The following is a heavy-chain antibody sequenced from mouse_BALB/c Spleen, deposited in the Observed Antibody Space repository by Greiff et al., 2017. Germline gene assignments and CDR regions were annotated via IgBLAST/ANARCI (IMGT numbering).Heavy chain of an antibody. D-gene: IGHD2-14*01. CDR3: ARSDYRYDGAYAMDD. J-gene: IGHJ4*01. CDR1: GDSITSGY. CDR2: ISYSGST. V-gene: IGHV3-8*02. Sequence: VQLKESGPSLVQPSQTLSLTCSVTGDSITSGYWHWIRKSPGNELEYMGYISYSGSTYYNPAFKSRISITRDTSKNQYYQQLNAVTTENTATYYCARSDYRYDGAYAMDDWGQGTSVTVSS.